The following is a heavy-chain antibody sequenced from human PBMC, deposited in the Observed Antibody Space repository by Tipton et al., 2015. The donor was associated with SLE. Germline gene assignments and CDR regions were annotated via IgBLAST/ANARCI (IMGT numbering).Heavy chain of an antibody. CDR3: AKVTVFGVAIFGYNWFDP. J-gene: IGHJ5*02. Sequence: TLSLTCTVSGYSVDSTYYWGWIRQPPGKGLEWIGYIYYSGSTYYNPSLKSRVTISVDTSKNQFSLKLSSVTAADTAVYYCAKVTVFGVAIFGYNWFDPWGQGTLVTVAS. CDR2: IYYSGST. D-gene: IGHD3-3*01. CDR1: GYSVDSTYY. V-gene: IGHV4-38-2*02.